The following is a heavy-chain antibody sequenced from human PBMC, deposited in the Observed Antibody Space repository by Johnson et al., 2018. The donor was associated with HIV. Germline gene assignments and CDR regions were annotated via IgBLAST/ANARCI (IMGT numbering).Heavy chain of an antibody. CDR1: GFTFSSYW. V-gene: IGHV3-7*01. CDR3: ARVMQADAFDI. D-gene: IGHD2-8*01. Sequence: EVQLVESGGGLVQPGGSLRLSCAASGFTFSSYWMSWVRQAPGKGLAWVANIKHDGSEKYYVDSVKGRFTISRYNAKNSLYLQMNSLRAEDTAVYYCARVMQADAFDIWGQGTIVTVSS. CDR2: IKHDGSEK. J-gene: IGHJ3*02.